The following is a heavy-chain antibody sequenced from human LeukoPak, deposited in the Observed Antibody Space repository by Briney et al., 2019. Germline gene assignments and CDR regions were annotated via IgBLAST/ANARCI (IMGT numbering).Heavy chain of an antibody. J-gene: IGHJ4*02. CDR3: AHSGG. CDR2: ISSSGSAI. Sequence: PGGSLRLSCAASGFIFISYAMNWVRQAPGKGLEWLSFISSSGSAIHYADSVKGRFTISRDNAKNSVSLQMNSLRAEDTAVYYCAHSGGWGQGTLATVSS. CDR1: GFIFISYA. D-gene: IGHD2-15*01. V-gene: IGHV3-48*01.